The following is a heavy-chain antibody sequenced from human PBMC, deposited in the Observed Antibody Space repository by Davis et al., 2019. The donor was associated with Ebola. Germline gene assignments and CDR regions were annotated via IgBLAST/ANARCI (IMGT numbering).Heavy chain of an antibody. D-gene: IGHD5-24*01. CDR3: ARRNVYNDAFDV. V-gene: IGHV5-10-1*01. CDR2: IDPAASYS. Sequence: VESLKISCEASGFTFNNFWISWLRQMPGKGLEGMGRIDPAASYSTYSPSFQGHVTISADKSVSTAYLQWTSLKASDTAIYYCARRNVYNDAFDVWGQGTLVTVSS. J-gene: IGHJ3*01. CDR1: GFTFNNFW.